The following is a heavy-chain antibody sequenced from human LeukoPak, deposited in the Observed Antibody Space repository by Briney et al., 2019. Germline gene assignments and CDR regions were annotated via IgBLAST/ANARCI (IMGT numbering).Heavy chain of an antibody. Sequence: GSLRLSCAASGFTFSSYAMTWVRQPPGKGLEWIGYIYFSGSTNYNPSLKSRVTISVDTSKNQFSLKLSSVTAADTAVYYCARGVVAAPQTFDYWGQGTLVTVSS. J-gene: IGHJ4*02. D-gene: IGHD2-15*01. CDR3: ARGVVAAPQTFDY. V-gene: IGHV4-59*01. CDR1: GFTFSSYA. CDR2: IYFSGST.